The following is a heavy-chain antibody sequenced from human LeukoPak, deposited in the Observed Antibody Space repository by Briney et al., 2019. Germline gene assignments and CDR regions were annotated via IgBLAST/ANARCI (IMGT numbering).Heavy chain of an antibody. J-gene: IGHJ4*02. CDR1: GFXVSSNY. V-gene: IGHV3-66*01. D-gene: IGHD2-15*01. Sequence: GGSLRLSCAASGFXVSSNYISWVRQAPGKGLEWVSVTYSGGSTYYADSVKGRFTISRDNSKNTLYLQMNSLRAEDTAEYYCARGPQYCTGGSCYSGFDYWGQGTLVTVSS. CDR2: TYSGGST. CDR3: ARGPQYCTGGSCYSGFDY.